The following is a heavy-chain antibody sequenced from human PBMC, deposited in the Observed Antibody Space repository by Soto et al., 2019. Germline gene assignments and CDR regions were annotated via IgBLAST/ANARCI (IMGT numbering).Heavy chain of an antibody. CDR3: STDGVHAWGSYYYGMDV. CDR2: FDPEDGET. D-gene: IGHD3-16*01. J-gene: IGHJ6*02. CDR1: GYTLTELS. V-gene: IGHV1-24*01. Sequence: ASVQVSCKVSGYTLTELSMHWVRQAPGKGLEWMGGFDPEDGETIYAQKFQGRVTMTEDTSTDTAYMELSSLRSEDTAVYYCSTDGVHAWGSYYYGMDVWGQGTTVTVSS.